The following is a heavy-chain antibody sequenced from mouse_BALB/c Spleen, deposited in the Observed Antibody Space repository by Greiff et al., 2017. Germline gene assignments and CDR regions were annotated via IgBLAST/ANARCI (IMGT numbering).Heavy chain of an antibody. CDR1: GYSITSDYA. CDR3: ASEGGGAMDY. J-gene: IGHJ4*01. CDR2: ISYSGST. V-gene: IGHV3-2*02. Sequence: EVQLQESGPGLVKPSQSLSLTCTVTGYSITSDYAWNWIRQFPGNKLEWMGYISYSGSTSYNPSLKSRISITRDTSKNQFFLQLNSVTTEDTATYYGASEGGGAMDYWGQGTSVTVSS.